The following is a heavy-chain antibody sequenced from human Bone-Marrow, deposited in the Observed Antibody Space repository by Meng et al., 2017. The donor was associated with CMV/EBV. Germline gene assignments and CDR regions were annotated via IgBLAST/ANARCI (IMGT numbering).Heavy chain of an antibody. V-gene: IGHV3-30-3*01. Sequence: GESLKISCAASGFTFSSYAMHWVRQAPGKGLEWVAVISYDGSNKYCADSVKGRFTISRDNSKNTLYLQMNSLRAEDTAVYYCAKARVVGWVTSGWYFDWFDAWGQGTPVTVSS. CDR2: ISYDGSNK. D-gene: IGHD6-19*01. CDR3: AKARVVGWVTSGWYFDWFDA. CDR1: GFTFSSYA. J-gene: IGHJ5*02.